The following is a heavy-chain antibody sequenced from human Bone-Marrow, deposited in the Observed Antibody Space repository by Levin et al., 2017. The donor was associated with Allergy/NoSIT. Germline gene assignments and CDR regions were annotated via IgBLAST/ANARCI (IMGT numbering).Heavy chain of an antibody. Sequence: RGESLKISCKGSGYSFTSYWIGWVRQMPGKGLEWMGIIYPGDSDTRYSPSFQGQVTISADKSISTAYLQWSSLKASDTAMYYCAIGFSSSSVAFDYWGQGTLVTVSS. D-gene: IGHD6-6*01. CDR2: IYPGDSDT. V-gene: IGHV5-51*01. CDR1: GYSFTSYW. J-gene: IGHJ4*02. CDR3: AIGFSSSSVAFDY.